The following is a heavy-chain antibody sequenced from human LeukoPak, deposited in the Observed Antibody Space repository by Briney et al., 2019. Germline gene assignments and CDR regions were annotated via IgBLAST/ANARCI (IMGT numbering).Heavy chain of an antibody. D-gene: IGHD5-18*01. J-gene: IGHJ4*02. CDR2: ISYDGSNK. CDR3: AKDSRGYSYGYSFGY. CDR1: GFTFSSYG. V-gene: IGHV3-30*18. Sequence: GGSLRLSCAASGFTFSSYGMHWVRQAPGKGLEWVAVISYDGSNKYYADSVKGRFTISRDNSKNTLYLQMNSLRAEDTAVYYCAKDSRGYSYGYSFGYWGQGTLVTVSS.